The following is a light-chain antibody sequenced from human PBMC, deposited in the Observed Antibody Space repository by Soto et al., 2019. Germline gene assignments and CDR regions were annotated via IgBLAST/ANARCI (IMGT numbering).Light chain of an antibody. J-gene: IGKJ2*01. V-gene: IGKV1-5*03. CDR3: QQYNSYSRT. CDR1: QSISSW. CDR2: KAS. Sequence: DIQMTQSPSTLSASVGDRVTITCRASQSISSWLAWYQQKPGKAPKLLIYKASSLESGVPSRVSGNGSGTEFTLTISSLQPDDFATYYCQQYNSYSRTFGQGTKLEIK.